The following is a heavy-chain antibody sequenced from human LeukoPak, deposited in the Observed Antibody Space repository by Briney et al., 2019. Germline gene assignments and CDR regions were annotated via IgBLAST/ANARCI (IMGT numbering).Heavy chain of an antibody. CDR2: IRSKAYGGTT. CDR3: TRGKMNSGYDRGYYYYYYMDV. D-gene: IGHD5-12*01. J-gene: IGHJ6*03. Sequence: GGSLRLSCSASGFTFSTYSMNWVRQAPGKGLEWVGFIRSKAYGGTTEYAASVKGRFTISRDDSKSIAYLQMNSLKTEDTAVYYCTRGKMNSGYDRGYYYYYYMDVWGKGTTVTISS. CDR1: GFTFSTYS. V-gene: IGHV3-49*04.